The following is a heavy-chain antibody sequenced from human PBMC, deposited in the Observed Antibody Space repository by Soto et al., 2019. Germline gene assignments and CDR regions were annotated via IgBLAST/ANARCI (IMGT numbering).Heavy chain of an antibody. D-gene: IGHD3-10*01. CDR3: ARPRVTMVRGVPTYAFDI. CDR1: GGSISSGGYY. CDR2: IYYSGST. V-gene: IGHV4-31*03. J-gene: IGHJ3*02. Sequence: SETLSLTCTVSGGSISSGGYYWSWIRQHPGKGFEWFGYIYYSGSTYYNPSLKSRVTISVDTSKNHFSLKLSSVTAADTAVYYCARPRVTMVRGVPTYAFDIWGQGTMVTVSS.